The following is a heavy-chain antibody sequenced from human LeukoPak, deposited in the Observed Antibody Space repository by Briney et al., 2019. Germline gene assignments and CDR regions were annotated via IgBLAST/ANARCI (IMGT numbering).Heavy chain of an antibody. CDR3: AREIAYCGGDCSDY. CDR2: INSDGSGT. J-gene: IGHJ4*02. CDR1: GFTFSSNW. V-gene: IGHV3-74*01. Sequence: GGSLRLSCAASGFTFSSNWMHWVRQGPGKGLVWVSRINSDGSGTSYADSVKGRFTISRDNAKNSLYLQMNSLRAEDTAVYYCAREIAYCGGDCSDYWGQGTLVTVSS. D-gene: IGHD2-21*01.